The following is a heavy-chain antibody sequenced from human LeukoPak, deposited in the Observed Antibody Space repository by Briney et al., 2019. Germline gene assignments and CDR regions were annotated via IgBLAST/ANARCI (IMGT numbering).Heavy chain of an antibody. J-gene: IGHJ4*02. CDR3: ANPFYGSGPRGY. V-gene: IGHV3-23*01. D-gene: IGHD3-10*01. CDR1: GFTFSTYD. Sequence: LPGGSLRLSCAASGFTFSTYDMTWVRQAPGKGLEWVSAIGSTGSTYYADSVKGRFTISRDNSKSTLYLQMNSLRAEDTAIYYCANPFYGSGPRGYWGQGTLVTVSS. CDR2: IGSTGST.